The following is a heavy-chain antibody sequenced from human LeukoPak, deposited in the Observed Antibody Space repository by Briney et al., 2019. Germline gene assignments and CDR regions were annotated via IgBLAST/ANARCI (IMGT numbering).Heavy chain of an antibody. D-gene: IGHD3-10*02. J-gene: IGHJ4*02. Sequence: GGSLRLSCGASGFTFSSCSMKWVRQAPGKGLEWVSFISSSSSYIYYADSVKGRFTISRDNAKNSLYLQMNSLRAEDTAVYYCARGTMFPYYFDYWGQGTLVTVSS. CDR3: ARGTMFPYYFDY. CDR2: ISSSSSYI. CDR1: GFTFSSCS. V-gene: IGHV3-21*01.